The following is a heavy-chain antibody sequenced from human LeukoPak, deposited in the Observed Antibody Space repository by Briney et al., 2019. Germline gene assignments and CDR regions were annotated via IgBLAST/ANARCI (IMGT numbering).Heavy chain of an antibody. D-gene: IGHD2-15*01. CDR3: ASGVVAANYFDY. V-gene: IGHV3-20*04. CDR1: GFTSDDYG. Sequence: PGGALRLSCATSGFTSDDYGMSWVRQAPGKGLEWVSGINWNGGSTGYADSVKGRFSISRDNAKNALYLQMNSLRAEDTALYYCASGVVAANYFDYWGQGTLVTVSS. J-gene: IGHJ4*02. CDR2: INWNGGST.